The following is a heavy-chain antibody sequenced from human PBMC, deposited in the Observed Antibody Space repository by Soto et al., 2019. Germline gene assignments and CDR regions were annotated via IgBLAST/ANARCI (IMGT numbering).Heavy chain of an antibody. CDR2: MNPNSGNT. Sequence: ASVKVSCKASGYTFTSYDINWVRQATGQGLEWMGWMNPNSGNTGYAQKFQGRVTMTRNTSISTAYMERSSLRSEATAVYYCARGEYYGSGSYQVGANWFDPWGQGTLVTVSS. V-gene: IGHV1-8*01. CDR1: GYTFTSYD. J-gene: IGHJ5*02. CDR3: ARGEYYGSGSYQVGANWFDP. D-gene: IGHD3-10*01.